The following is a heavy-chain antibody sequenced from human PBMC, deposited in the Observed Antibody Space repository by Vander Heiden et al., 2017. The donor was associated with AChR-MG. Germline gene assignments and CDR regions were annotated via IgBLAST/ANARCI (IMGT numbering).Heavy chain of an antibody. CDR2: ISAGGGSA. CDR1: GFSFSTYA. V-gene: IGHV3-23*01. J-gene: IGHJ6*02. CDR3: IRFCDTSSCYTRGFGMDV. Sequence: EVQVSESGGGLVQPGGSLRLSCAASGFSFSTYAMSWVRQAPGKGLEWVSSISAGGGSANYAGSVRGRFTVSRDNSKNTVYLQMTSLRAEDSAVYYCIRFCDTSSCYTRGFGMDVWGQGTTVTVSS. D-gene: IGHD3-3*01.